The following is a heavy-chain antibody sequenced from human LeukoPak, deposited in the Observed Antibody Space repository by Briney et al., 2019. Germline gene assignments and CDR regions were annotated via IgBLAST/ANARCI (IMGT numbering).Heavy chain of an antibody. Sequence: GGSLRLSCAAPGFTFNRYAMHWVRQAPGKGLEWVAFIWYDGSNKYYADSVKGRITVSRDNSKNTLFLQMNSLGVEDTAVYYCARDERGYYDSSGFFGAIDYWGQGTLVTVSS. D-gene: IGHD3-22*01. V-gene: IGHV3-33*01. J-gene: IGHJ4*02. CDR1: GFTFNRYA. CDR2: IWYDGSNK. CDR3: ARDERGYYDSSGFFGAIDY.